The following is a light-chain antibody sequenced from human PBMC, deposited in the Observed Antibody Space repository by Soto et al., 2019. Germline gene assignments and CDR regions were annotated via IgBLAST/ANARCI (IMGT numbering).Light chain of an antibody. Sequence: EIVLTQSPGTLSLSPGERATLSCRASQSVRSSYLAWYQQKPGQAPRLLIYGASSRATGIPDRFSGSGSGTDFTLTISSLEPEDSAVYYCQQRSNRLTFGGGTKVEIK. J-gene: IGKJ4*01. V-gene: IGKV3D-20*02. CDR1: QSVRSSY. CDR2: GAS. CDR3: QQRSNRLT.